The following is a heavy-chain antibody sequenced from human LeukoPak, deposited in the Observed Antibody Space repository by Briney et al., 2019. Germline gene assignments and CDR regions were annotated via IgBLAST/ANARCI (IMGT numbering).Heavy chain of an antibody. CDR3: AREYEPYRYSYGIFDY. Sequence: PGGSLTLSCAASGFPFSSCGMHWARRAPGKGLVCVAVISYDGSNKYYADSVKGRFTISRDNSKNTLYLQMNSLRAEDTAVYYCAREYEPYRYSYGIFDYWGQGTLVTVSS. CDR1: GFPFSSCG. V-gene: IGHV3-30*19. J-gene: IGHJ4*02. CDR2: ISYDGSNK. D-gene: IGHD5-18*01.